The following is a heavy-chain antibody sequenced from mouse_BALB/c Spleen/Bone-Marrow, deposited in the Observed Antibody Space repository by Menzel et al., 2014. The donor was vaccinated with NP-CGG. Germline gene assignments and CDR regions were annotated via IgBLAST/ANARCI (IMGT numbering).Heavy chain of an antibody. D-gene: IGHD3-3*01. CDR3: ARRDFGDF. V-gene: IGHV1S29*02. Sequence: VQLQQSGPELVKPGASVKISCKASGYTFTDYNMNWVRRSHGKRLEWIGYIYPYNGDTGYNQKFKTRATLSIGNSSNTAYMELHSLTSEDSAVYYCARRDFGDFWGQGTTLTVSS. CDR1: GYTFTDYN. CDR2: IYPYNGDT. J-gene: IGHJ2*01.